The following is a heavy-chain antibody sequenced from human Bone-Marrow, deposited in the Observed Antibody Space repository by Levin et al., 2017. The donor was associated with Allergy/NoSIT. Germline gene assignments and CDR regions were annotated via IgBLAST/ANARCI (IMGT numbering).Heavy chain of an antibody. D-gene: IGHD3-3*01. CDR1: GYSISSGYY. J-gene: IGHJ5*02. Sequence: SQTLSLTCAVSGYSISSGYYWGWIRQPPGKGLEWIGSIYHSGSTYYNPSLKSRVTISVDTSKNQFSLKLSSVTAADTAVYYCARDPVGVQPDPWGQGTLVTVSS. CDR3: ARDPVGVQPDP. CDR2: IYHSGST. V-gene: IGHV4-38-2*02.